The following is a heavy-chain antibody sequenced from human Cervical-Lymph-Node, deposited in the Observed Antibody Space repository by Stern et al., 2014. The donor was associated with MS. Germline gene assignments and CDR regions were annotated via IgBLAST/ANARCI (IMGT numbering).Heavy chain of an antibody. J-gene: IGHJ6*02. D-gene: IGHD3-10*01. CDR3: ARDSGGDVVAGYATYGLDV. CDR2: INPSGGNT. V-gene: IGHV1-46*03. Sequence: QDQLVQSGAEVKKPGASVKVSCKAFGYTFTTSHIHWVRQAPGPGLERMGTINPSGGNTSDAPPFHGRATVTRDSSTGTVYMEVTSLTSEDTAVYFCARDSGGDVVAGYATYGLDVWGQGTTVTVSS. CDR1: GYTFTTSH.